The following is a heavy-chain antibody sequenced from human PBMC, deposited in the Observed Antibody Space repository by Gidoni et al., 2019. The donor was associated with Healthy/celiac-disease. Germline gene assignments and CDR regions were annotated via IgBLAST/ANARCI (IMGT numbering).Heavy chain of an antibody. CDR1: GFTFSSYA. Sequence: EVQLVESGGGLVQPGGSLRLSCSASGFTFSSYAMHWVRQAPGKGLEYVSAISSNGGSTYYADSVKGRFTISRDNSKNTLYLQMSSLRAEDTAVYYCVKDPGFYDFWSGLDHKXVXYWGXGTLVTVSS. CDR3: VKDPGFYDFWSGLDHKXVXY. V-gene: IGHV3-64D*06. D-gene: IGHD3-3*01. CDR2: ISSNGGST. J-gene: IGHJ4*02.